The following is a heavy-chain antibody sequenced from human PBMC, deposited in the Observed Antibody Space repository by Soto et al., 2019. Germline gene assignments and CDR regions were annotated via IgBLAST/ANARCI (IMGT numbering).Heavy chain of an antibody. CDR1: GFTFNNYG. Sequence: GGSLRLSCAASGFTFNNYGMNWVRQAPGKGLEWVSSISSSSSYIYYADSVKGRFTISRDNAKNSLYLQMNSLRAEDTAVYYCALGQEDDAFDIWGQGTMVTVSS. V-gene: IGHV3-21*01. CDR2: ISSSSSYI. CDR3: ALGQEDDAFDI. J-gene: IGHJ3*02. D-gene: IGHD7-27*01.